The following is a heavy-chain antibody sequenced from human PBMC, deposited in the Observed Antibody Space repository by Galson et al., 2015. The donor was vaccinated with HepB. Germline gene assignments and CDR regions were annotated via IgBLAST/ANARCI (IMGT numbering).Heavy chain of an antibody. CDR3: AKAWFGNLPFFDD. CDR2: FGGGDGGS. J-gene: IGHJ4*02. V-gene: IGHV3-23*01. CDR1: GFIFSNYG. D-gene: IGHD3-10*01. Sequence: SLRLSCAASGFIFSNYGISWVRQTPGKGLEWVSTFGGGDGGSNYADSVEGRFTVSGDNSKNTVYLQMNSLRAEDTAVYYCAKAWFGNLPFFDDWGQGTPVTVSS.